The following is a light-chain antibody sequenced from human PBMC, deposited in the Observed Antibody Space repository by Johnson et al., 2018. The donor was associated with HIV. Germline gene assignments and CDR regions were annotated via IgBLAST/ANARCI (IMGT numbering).Light chain of an antibody. J-gene: IGLJ1*01. CDR3: GTWDGSLSVGGV. V-gene: IGLV1-51*02. CDR1: SSNIGNNY. Sequence: QSVLTQPPSVSAAPGQKVTISCSGSSSNIGNNYVSWYQQLPGTAPKLLIYENNKRPSGIPDRLSGSKSGTSATLGITGLQTGDEADYYCGTWDGSLSVGGVFGTGTKVTGL. CDR2: ENN.